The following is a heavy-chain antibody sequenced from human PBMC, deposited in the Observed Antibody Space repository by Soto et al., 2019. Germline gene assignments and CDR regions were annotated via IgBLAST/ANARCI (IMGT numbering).Heavy chain of an antibody. D-gene: IGHD6-6*01. CDR1: GGTFSSYA. J-gene: IGHJ6*02. Sequence: SVKVSCKASGGTFSSYAISWVRQAPGQGLEWMGGIIPIFGTANYAQKFQGRVTITADESTSTAYMELSSLRSEDTAVYYCARSDSSSSVYYYYYGMDVWGQGTTVTVAS. CDR2: IIPIFGTA. CDR3: ARSDSSSSVYYYYYGMDV. V-gene: IGHV1-69*13.